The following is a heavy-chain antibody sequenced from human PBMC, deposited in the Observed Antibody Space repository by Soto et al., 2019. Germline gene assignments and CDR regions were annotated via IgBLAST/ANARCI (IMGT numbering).Heavy chain of an antibody. V-gene: IGHV3-33*01. CDR2: IWYDGSNK. CDR1: GFTFSSYG. J-gene: IGHJ6*02. CDR3: GRVQVFWGVMGV. D-gene: IGHD3-16*01. Sequence: GGSLRLSCAASGFTFSSYGMHWVRQAPGKGLEWVAVIWYDGSNKYYADSVKGRFTISRDNSKNTLYLQMNSLRAEDTAVYYCGRVQVFWGVMGVWGQGPTVTVP.